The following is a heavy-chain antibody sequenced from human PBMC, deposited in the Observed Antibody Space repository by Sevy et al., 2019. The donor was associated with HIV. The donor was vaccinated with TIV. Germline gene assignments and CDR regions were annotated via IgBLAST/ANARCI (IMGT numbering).Heavy chain of an antibody. J-gene: IGHJ4*02. CDR3: ARVGLGDCSGTNCSPNDY. CDR2: ISSGSSFI. CDR1: GFSISGYT. D-gene: IGHD2-2*01. Sequence: GGSLRLSCAASGFSISGYTMNWVRQALGKGLEWVSSISSGSSFIYYADSLKGRFIISRDNARNLLYLQMNSLRVEDTAVYYCARVGLGDCSGTNCSPNDYWGQGTLVTVSS. V-gene: IGHV3-21*01.